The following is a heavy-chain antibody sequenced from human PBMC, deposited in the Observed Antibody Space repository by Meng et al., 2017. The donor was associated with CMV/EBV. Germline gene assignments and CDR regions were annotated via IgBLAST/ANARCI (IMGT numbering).Heavy chain of an antibody. D-gene: IGHD1-14*01. CDR2: ISYDGSNK. Sequence: SLKISCAASGFTFSSYAMHWVRQAPGKGLEWVAVISYDGSNKYYADSVKGRFTISRDNAKNSLYLQMNSLRAEDTAVYYCARGFSITALSDYWGQGTLVTVSS. CDR1: GFTFSSYA. J-gene: IGHJ4*02. CDR3: ARGFSITALSDY. V-gene: IGHV3-30-3*01.